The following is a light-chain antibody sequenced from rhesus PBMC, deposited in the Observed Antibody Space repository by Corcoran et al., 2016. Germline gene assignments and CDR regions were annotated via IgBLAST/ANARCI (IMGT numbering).Light chain of an antibody. CDR1: QGISNK. V-gene: IGKV1S17*01. CDR3: QQGYGFPWT. J-gene: IGKJ1*01. Sequence: DIQMTQSPSSLSASVGDRVTVTCRASQGISNKLAWYQQRPGTVPKLLIYAASTLQGGVPSRFSGSRSWTDFTLTISSLQPENFGTYYCQQGYGFPWTFDQGTKVEVK. CDR2: AAS.